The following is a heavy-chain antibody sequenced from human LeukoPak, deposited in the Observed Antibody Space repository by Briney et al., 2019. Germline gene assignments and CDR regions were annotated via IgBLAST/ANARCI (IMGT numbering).Heavy chain of an antibody. CDR2: ISSGGSPM. Sequence: GGSLRLSCAASGFTFSDHSMSWIRQSPGKGLEWVAYISSGGSPMYYIDSVKGRSTVSRDNAKNSLYLEVHSLRAEDTAVYYCVRDSHYYDTSDPKYRLDYWGQGTLVTVSS. CDR1: GFTFSDHS. J-gene: IGHJ4*02. D-gene: IGHD3-22*01. CDR3: VRDSHYYDTSDPKYRLDY. V-gene: IGHV3-11*04.